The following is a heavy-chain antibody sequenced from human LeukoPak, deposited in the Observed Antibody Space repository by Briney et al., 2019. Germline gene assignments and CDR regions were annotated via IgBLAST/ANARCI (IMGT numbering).Heavy chain of an antibody. CDR2: ISSTGTTI. Sequence: PGGSLRLSCAASGFSFSAYSMNWVRQAPGKGLEWVSYISSTGTTIYYADSVKGRFTIFRDNAKNSLSLQMNSLRDEDTAVYYCARAGGSGTYSAYWGQGTLVTVSS. CDR1: GFSFSAYS. V-gene: IGHV3-48*02. J-gene: IGHJ4*02. D-gene: IGHD3-10*01. CDR3: ARAGGSGTYSAY.